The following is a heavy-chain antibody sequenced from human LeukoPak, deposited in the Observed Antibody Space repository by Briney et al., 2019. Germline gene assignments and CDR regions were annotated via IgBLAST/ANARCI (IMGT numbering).Heavy chain of an antibody. CDR1: GGTFSSYG. J-gene: IGHJ4*02. D-gene: IGHD1-26*01. CDR2: IIPILDIT. V-gene: IGHV1-69*04. Sequence: SVTVSCRASGGTFSSYGINWVRQAPGQGLEWMGRIIPILDITNYAQKFRGRVSITADKSTSTAYMELSSLRSEDTAVYYCARGGGTSDYWGQGTLVTVSS. CDR3: ARGGGTSDY.